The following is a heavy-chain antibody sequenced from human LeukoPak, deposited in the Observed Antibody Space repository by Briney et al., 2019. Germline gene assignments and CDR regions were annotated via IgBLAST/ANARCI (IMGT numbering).Heavy chain of an antibody. D-gene: IGHD5-18*01. CDR3: ARGNVDTAMAHYFDC. CDR1: GFTFSSYG. CDR2: IWYDGSNK. Sequence: PGRSLRLSCAASGFTFSSYGMHWVRQAPGKGLEWVAVIWYDGSNKYYADSVKGRFTISRDNSKNTLYLQMNSLRAEDTAVYYCARGNVDTAMAHYFDCWGQGTLVTVSS. J-gene: IGHJ4*02. V-gene: IGHV3-33*01.